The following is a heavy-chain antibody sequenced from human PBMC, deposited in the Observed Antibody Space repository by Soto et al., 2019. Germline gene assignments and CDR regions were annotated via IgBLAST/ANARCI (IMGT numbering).Heavy chain of an antibody. Sequence: PSETLSLTCAVSGGSISSGGYSWSWIRQPPGKGLEWIAYMYYSGSTYYNPSLRSRVTISVDTSKNQFSLELSSVTAADTAVYYCARAAGVGDFMNFDYWGQGTLVTVSS. J-gene: IGHJ4*02. V-gene: IGHV4-31*11. CDR3: ARAAGVGDFMNFDY. CDR2: MYYSGST. D-gene: IGHD1-26*01. CDR1: GGSISSGGYS.